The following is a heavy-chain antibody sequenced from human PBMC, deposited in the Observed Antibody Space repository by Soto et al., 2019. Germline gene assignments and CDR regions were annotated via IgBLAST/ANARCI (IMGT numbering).Heavy chain of an antibody. CDR1: GGSISSYY. D-gene: IGHD6-13*01. J-gene: IGHJ4*02. V-gene: IGHV4-59*01. CDR3: AGGAAADFFDY. CDR2: IYYSGST. Sequence: PSETLSLTCTVSGGSISSYYWSWIRQPPGKGLEWIGYIYYSGSTNYNPSLKSRVTISVDTSKNQFSLKLSSVTAADTAVYFCAGGAAADFFDYWGQGTLVTVSS.